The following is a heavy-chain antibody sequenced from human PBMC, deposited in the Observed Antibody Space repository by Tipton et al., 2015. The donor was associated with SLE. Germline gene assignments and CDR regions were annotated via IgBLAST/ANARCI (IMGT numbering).Heavy chain of an antibody. CDR2: MNPNTGST. CDR1: GYTFTGYY. Sequence: QLVQSGAEVAKPGASVKVSCKASGYTFTGYYMHWVRQAPGQGPEWMGWMNPNTGSTNSAQKFQGRVTMTRDTSINTAYMELRSLRSDDTAVYYCARGPVGGGSYFDHWGQGTRVTISS. CDR3: ARGPVGGGSYFDH. D-gene: IGHD3-16*01. J-gene: IGHJ4*02. V-gene: IGHV1-2*02.